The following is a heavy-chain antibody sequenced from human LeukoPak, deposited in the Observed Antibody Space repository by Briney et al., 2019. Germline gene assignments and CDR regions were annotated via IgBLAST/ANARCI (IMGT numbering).Heavy chain of an antibody. CDR1: GGSISSSSYY. V-gene: IGHV4-39*07. D-gene: IGHD5-24*01. Sequence: SETLSLTCTVSGGSISSSSYYWGWIRQPPGKGLEWIGSIYYSGSTYYNPSLKSRVTISVDTSKNQFSLKLSSVTAADTAVYYCARDRAGMATAQGRVGAFDIWGQGTMVTVSS. J-gene: IGHJ3*02. CDR3: ARDRAGMATAQGRVGAFDI. CDR2: IYYSGST.